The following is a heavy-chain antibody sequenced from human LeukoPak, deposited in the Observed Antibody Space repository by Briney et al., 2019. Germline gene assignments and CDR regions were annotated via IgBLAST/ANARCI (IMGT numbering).Heavy chain of an antibody. V-gene: IGHV3-7*03. CDR3: AKGPIVVVPADFDY. D-gene: IGHD2-2*01. Sequence: GGSLRLSCAASGFTFSSYWMSWVRQAPGKGLEWVANIKQDGSEKYYVDSVKGRFTISRDNAKNLLNLQMNSLRAEDTAVYYCAKGPIVVVPADFDYWGQGTLVTVSS. J-gene: IGHJ4*02. CDR1: GFTFSSYW. CDR2: IKQDGSEK.